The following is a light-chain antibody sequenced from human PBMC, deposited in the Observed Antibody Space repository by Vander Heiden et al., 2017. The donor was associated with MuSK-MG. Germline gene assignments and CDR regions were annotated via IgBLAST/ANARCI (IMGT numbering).Light chain of an antibody. CDR1: QSVSSNY. J-gene: IGKJ3*01. CDR2: GAS. V-gene: IGKV3-20*01. CDR3: QQYGSWYT. Sequence: DIVLTQSPGTLSLSPGERATLSCSASQSVSSNYLAWYQQIPGQAPRLLIYGASSRATGIPDRFSGSGSGTDFTLTISRLEPEDFAVYYCQQYGSWYTFGPGTKVDIK.